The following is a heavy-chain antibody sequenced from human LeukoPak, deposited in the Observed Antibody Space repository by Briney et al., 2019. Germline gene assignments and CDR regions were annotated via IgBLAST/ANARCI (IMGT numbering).Heavy chain of an antibody. CDR3: ARDSVHGIAAAGPDY. V-gene: IGHV3-21*01. Sequence: GGSLRLSCAASGFTFSSYSMNWVRQAPGKGLEWVSSISSRSSHIYYADSVKGRFTISRDNAKNSLYLQMNSLRAEDTAVYYCARDSVHGIAAAGPDYWGQGTLVTVSS. D-gene: IGHD6-13*01. CDR1: GFTFSSYS. CDR2: ISSRSSHI. J-gene: IGHJ4*02.